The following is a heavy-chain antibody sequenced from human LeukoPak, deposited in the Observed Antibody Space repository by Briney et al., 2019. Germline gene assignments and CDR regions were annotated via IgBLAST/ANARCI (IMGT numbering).Heavy chain of an antibody. CDR3: ARSTLARLTSYLNY. CDR2: IKEDGSEK. J-gene: IGHJ4*02. V-gene: IGHV3-7*01. D-gene: IGHD2-2*01. CDR1: GFIFSSYW. Sequence: AGGSLRLSCAASGFIFSSYWMSWVRQAPGKGLEWVANIKEDGSEKYYVDSVKGRFTISRDNAKNSLDLQMNSLRAEDTAVYYCARSTLARLTSYLNYWRQGPLVPAPS.